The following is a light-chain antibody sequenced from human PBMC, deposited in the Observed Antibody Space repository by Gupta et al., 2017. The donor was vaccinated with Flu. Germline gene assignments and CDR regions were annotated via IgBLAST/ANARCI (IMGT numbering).Light chain of an antibody. CDR2: GAS. Sequence: PGERATLSCRASQSVSSSYLAWYQQKPGQAPRLLIYGASSRATGIPDRFSGSGSGTDFTLTISRLEPEDFAVYYCQQYGSSPGTFGQGTKVEIK. CDR3: QQYGSSPGT. V-gene: IGKV3-20*01. J-gene: IGKJ1*01. CDR1: QSVSSSY.